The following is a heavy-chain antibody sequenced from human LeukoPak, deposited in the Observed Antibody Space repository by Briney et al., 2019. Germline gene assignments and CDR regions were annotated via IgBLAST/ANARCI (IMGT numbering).Heavy chain of an antibody. CDR3: GSGDTAMTS. Sequence: GGPLRLSCAASGFTFSSYTMNWVRQAPGKGLEWVSSISSGSSYIYYVDSVKGRFTISRDNAKNSLCLQMNSLRGEDTAVYYCGSGDTAMTSWGPGTLVTVSS. CDR2: ISSGSSYI. J-gene: IGHJ5*02. CDR1: GFTFSSYT. D-gene: IGHD5-18*01. V-gene: IGHV3-21*01.